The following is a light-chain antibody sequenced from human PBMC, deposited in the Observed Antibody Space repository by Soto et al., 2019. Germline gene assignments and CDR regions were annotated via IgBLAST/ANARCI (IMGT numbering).Light chain of an antibody. CDR3: QHYNSYPWT. Sequence: DIQMTQSPSTLSASIGDRVTITCRASQTINNWLAWYQQKPVKAPNLLIYHASNLETGVPSRFSGSAFGTEFTLTISSLQPDDFATYYCQHYNSYPWTFGQGTKV. CDR1: QTINNW. CDR2: HAS. J-gene: IGKJ1*01. V-gene: IGKV1-5*01.